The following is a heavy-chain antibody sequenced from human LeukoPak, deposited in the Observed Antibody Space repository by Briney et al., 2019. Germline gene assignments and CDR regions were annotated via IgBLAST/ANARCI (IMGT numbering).Heavy chain of an antibody. J-gene: IGHJ4*02. V-gene: IGHV4-59*08. D-gene: IGHD4-11*01. CDR3: ARHTTGGALAAFDY. Sequence: SETLSLTCTVSGGSISGHYWSWLRQSPGKGLEWIAYIYNSGSTNYNNYNPSLKSRVIMSMDTSTNQLSLIVSSVTAADTAVYYCARHTTGGALAAFDYWGQGTLVTVSA. CDR1: GGSISGHY. CDR2: IYNSGSTNYN.